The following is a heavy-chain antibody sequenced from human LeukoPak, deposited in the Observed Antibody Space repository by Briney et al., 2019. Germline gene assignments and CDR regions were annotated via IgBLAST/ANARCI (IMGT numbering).Heavy chain of an antibody. V-gene: IGHV1-18*01. D-gene: IGHD2-21*02. J-gene: IGHJ4*02. Sequence: ASVEVSCKASGYTFTSYGTSWVRQAPGQGLEWMGWISAYNGNTNYAQKLQGRVTMTTDTSTSTAYMELRSLRSDDTAVYYCARAPSIVVVTAADDYWGQGTLVTVSS. CDR1: GYTFTSYG. CDR3: ARAPSIVVVTAADDY. CDR2: ISAYNGNT.